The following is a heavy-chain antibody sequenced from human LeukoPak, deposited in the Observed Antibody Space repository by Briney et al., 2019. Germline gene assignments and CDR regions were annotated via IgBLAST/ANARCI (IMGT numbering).Heavy chain of an antibody. D-gene: IGHD4/OR15-4a*01. CDR2: IYTSGST. V-gene: IGHV4-4*09. CDR1: GGSISSYY. Sequence: SETLSLTCTVSGGSISSYYWSWIRQPPGKGLEWIGYIYTSGSTNYNPSLKSRVTISVDTSKNQFSLKLSSVTAADTAVYYCARAPRGRVRSRYYYYMDVWGKGTTVTVSS. J-gene: IGHJ6*03. CDR3: ARAPRGRVRSRYYYYMDV.